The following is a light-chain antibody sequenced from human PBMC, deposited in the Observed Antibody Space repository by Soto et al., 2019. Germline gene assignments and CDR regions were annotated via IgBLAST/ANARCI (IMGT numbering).Light chain of an antibody. V-gene: IGKV1-5*01. CDR1: QSIGSW. J-gene: IGKJ1*01. CDR3: QRYNTYSRT. Sequence: DIQMTQSPSTLSASVGDRVTITCRASQSIGSWLAWYQHKPGKAPKLLIFDAFSLESGVPSRFSGSGSATEFTLTISSLQPDDFATDYCQRYNTYSRTFGQGTNVEI. CDR2: DAF.